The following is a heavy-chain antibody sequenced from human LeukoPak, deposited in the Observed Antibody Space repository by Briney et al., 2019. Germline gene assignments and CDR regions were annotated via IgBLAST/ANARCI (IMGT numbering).Heavy chain of an antibody. CDR3: ARDSNLGYCTNGVCYTL. CDR1: GYTFTSYA. D-gene: IGHD2-8*01. J-gene: IGHJ4*02. V-gene: IGHV1-69*13. Sequence: GASVKVSCEASGYTFTSYAISWVRQAPGQGLEWMGGIIPIFGTANYAQKFQGRVTITADESTSTAYMELSSLRSEDTAVHYCARDSNLGYCTNGVCYTLWGQGTLVTVSS. CDR2: IIPIFGTA.